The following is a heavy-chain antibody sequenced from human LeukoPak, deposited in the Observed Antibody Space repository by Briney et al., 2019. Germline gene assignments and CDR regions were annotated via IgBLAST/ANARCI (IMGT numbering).Heavy chain of an antibody. Sequence: GGSLRLSCAASGFSFNTYAMSWVRQAPGKGLEWVSAISGSGGSTYYADSVKGRFTISRDNSKNTLYLQMNSLRAEDTAVYYCAKGPQYSSSWYPFFDYWGQGTLVTVSS. J-gene: IGHJ4*02. V-gene: IGHV3-23*01. CDR2: ISGSGGST. CDR1: GFSFNTYA. D-gene: IGHD6-13*01. CDR3: AKGPQYSSSWYPFFDY.